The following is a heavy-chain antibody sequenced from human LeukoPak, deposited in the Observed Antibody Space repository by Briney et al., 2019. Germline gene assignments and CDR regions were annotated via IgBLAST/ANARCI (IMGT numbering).Heavy chain of an antibody. CDR3: TRDRSVARHNDY. J-gene: IGHJ4*02. D-gene: IGHD6-19*01. CDR1: GFTFSDYY. CDR2: ISSSGSTI. V-gene: IGHV3-11*01. Sequence: GGSLRLSCAASGFTFSDYYMSWIRQAPGKGLEWVSYISSSGSTIYYADSVKGRFTISRDNAKNSLYLQMNSLRAEDTAVYYCTRDRSVARHNDYGGKETLVTVS.